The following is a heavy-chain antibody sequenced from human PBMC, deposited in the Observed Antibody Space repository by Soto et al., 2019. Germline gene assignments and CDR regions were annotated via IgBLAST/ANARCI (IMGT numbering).Heavy chain of an antibody. CDR2: IYYSGST. Sequence: SETLSLTCTVSGGSISSSSYYWGWIRQPPGKGLEWIGSIYYSGSTYYNPSLKSRVTISVDTSKNQFSLKLSSVTAADTAVYYCATYNYDFYPVHWGQGTLVTVSS. V-gene: IGHV4-39*01. CDR3: ATYNYDFYPVH. CDR1: GGSISSSSYY. J-gene: IGHJ4*02. D-gene: IGHD3-3*01.